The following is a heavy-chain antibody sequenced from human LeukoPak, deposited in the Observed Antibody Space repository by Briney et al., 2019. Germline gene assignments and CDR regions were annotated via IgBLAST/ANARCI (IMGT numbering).Heavy chain of an antibody. CDR3: TTVEWELPWYYFDY. J-gene: IGHJ4*02. Sequence: GGSLRLSCAASGFIFSNYGMSWVRQAPGKGLEWVGRIKSKTDGGTTDYAAPVKGRFTISRDDSKNTLYLQMNSLKTEDTAVYYCTTVEWELPWYYFDYWGQGTLVTVSS. V-gene: IGHV3-15*01. CDR1: GFIFSNYG. D-gene: IGHD1-26*01. CDR2: IKSKTDGGTT.